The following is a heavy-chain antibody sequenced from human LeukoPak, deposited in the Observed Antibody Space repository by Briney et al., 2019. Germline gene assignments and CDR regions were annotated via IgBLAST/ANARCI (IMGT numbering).Heavy chain of an antibody. CDR1: GYTFTSYG. CDR3: ARSGTMVRGVNTLIDY. CDR2: ISAYNGNT. V-gene: IGHV1-18*01. J-gene: IGHJ4*02. Sequence: GASVKVSCKASGYTFTSYGISWVRQAPGQGLEWMGWISAYNGNTNYAQKLQGTVTMTTDTSTSTAYMELRSLRSDDTAVYYCARSGTMVRGVNTLIDYWGQGTLVTVSS. D-gene: IGHD3-10*01.